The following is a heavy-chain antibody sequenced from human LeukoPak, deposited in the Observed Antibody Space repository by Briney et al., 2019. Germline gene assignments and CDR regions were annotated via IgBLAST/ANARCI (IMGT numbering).Heavy chain of an antibody. Sequence: SETLSLTCTVSGYSISSGYYWGWIRQPPGKGLEWIGSIYHSGSTYYNPSLKSRVTISVDTSKNQFSLRLNSATAADTAMYYCAKSGGYGLIDYWGQGTRVTVSS. CDR2: IYHSGST. J-gene: IGHJ4*02. CDR1: GYSISSGYY. CDR3: AKSGGYGLIDY. V-gene: IGHV4-38-2*02. D-gene: IGHD1-26*01.